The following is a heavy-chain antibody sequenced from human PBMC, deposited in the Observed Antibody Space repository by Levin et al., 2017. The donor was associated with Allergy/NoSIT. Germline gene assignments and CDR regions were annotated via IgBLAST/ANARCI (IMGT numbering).Heavy chain of an antibody. Sequence: QPGGSLRLSCAASGFTFDDYAMHWVRQAPGKGLEWISGINWNSENIVYADSVKGRFSISRDNANNSLYLQMNSLRPEDTALYYCARSVPAAATTAVWDGFDFWGQGTMLTVSS. D-gene: IGHD6-13*01. CDR1: GFTFDDYA. CDR3: ARSVPAAATTAVWDGFDF. J-gene: IGHJ3*01. CDR2: INWNSENI. V-gene: IGHV3-9*01.